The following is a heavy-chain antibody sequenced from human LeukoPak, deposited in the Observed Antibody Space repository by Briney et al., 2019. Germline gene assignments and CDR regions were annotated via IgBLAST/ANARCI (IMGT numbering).Heavy chain of an antibody. Sequence: GGSLRLSCAASGFTFSNYWMHWVRQAPGKGLVYVSRINSDGSSANYADSVQGRFTISRDNAKNSLYLQMNSLRAEDTVLYYCAKDILSFTFGGALDYWGQGTLVTVSS. CDR2: INSDGSSA. D-gene: IGHD3-16*01. V-gene: IGHV3-74*01. CDR1: GFTFSNYW. J-gene: IGHJ4*02. CDR3: AKDILSFTFGGALDY.